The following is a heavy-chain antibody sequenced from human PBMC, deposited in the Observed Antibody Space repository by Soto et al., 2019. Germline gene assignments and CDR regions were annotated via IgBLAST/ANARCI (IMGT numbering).Heavy chain of an antibody. J-gene: IGHJ4*02. CDR3: ARGDDYVWGSYRFDY. CDR2: ISDSSKYT. CDR1: GFTFSDYY. V-gene: IGHV3-11*05. Sequence: QVQLVESGGGLVKPGGSLRLSCAASGFTFSDYYMTWIRQAPGKGLEWISYISDSSKYTNYADSVKGRFTISSDNAKNSLYLQMNSLRAEDTAVYYCARGDDYVWGSYRFDYWGRGTLVTVSS. D-gene: IGHD3-16*02.